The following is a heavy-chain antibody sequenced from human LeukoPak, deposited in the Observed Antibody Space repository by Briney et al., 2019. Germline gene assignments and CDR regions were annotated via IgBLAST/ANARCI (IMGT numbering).Heavy chain of an antibody. J-gene: IGHJ4*02. CDR1: GGSISSSSYY. CDR3: ASDHSGWLGLGY. Sequence: SETLSLTCTVSGGSISSSSYYWNWIRQPAGKGLEWIGRIYAGGRSNYNPSLRSRVTISVDTSKNQFSLRLSSVTATDMGVYYCASDHSGWLGLGYWGQGTLVSVSS. CDR2: IYAGGRS. D-gene: IGHD6-19*01. V-gene: IGHV4-61*02.